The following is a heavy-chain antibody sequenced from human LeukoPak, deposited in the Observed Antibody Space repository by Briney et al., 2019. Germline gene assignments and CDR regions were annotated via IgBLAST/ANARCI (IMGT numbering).Heavy chain of an antibody. Sequence: ASVKVSCKASGYTFTSYDIHWVRQATGQGLEWMGWMNPNSGNTGYAQKFQGRVTMTRNTSISTAYMELSSLRSEDTAVYYCARLGPNYDFWSGYPRYYYYGMDVWGQGTTVTVSS. D-gene: IGHD3-3*01. CDR3: ARLGPNYDFWSGYPRYYYYGMDV. CDR1: GYTFTSYD. V-gene: IGHV1-8*01. CDR2: MNPNSGNT. J-gene: IGHJ6*02.